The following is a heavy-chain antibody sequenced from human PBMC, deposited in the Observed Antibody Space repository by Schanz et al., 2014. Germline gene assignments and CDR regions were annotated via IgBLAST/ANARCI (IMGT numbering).Heavy chain of an antibody. Sequence: QVQLVQSGSELKKPGASVKVSCKASGYTFTNHYLHWVRQAPGQGLEWMGRISPSSGGTNYAQNFQGRVTLTSDTSISTAFMELSGLTSDDTATYFCARARYTGYDCSGYWGQGTLLIVSS. CDR3: ARARYTGYDCSGY. V-gene: IGHV1-2*06. CDR2: ISPSSGGT. J-gene: IGHJ4*02. D-gene: IGHD5-12*01. CDR1: GYTFTNHY.